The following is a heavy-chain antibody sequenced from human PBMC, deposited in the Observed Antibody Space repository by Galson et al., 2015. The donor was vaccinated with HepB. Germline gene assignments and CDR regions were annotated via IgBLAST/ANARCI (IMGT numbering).Heavy chain of an antibody. V-gene: IGHV3-33*08. CDR2: IWYDGSNK. D-gene: IGHD6-19*01. J-gene: IGHJ6*02. CDR1: GFTFSSYG. CDR3: AREPETSSSGWLNYYYGMDV. Sequence: SLRLSCAASGFTFSSYGMHWVRQAPGKGLEWVAVIWYDGSNKYYADSVKGRFTISRDNSKNTLYLQMNSLRAEDTAVYYCAREPETSSSGWLNYYYGMDVWGQGTTVTVSS.